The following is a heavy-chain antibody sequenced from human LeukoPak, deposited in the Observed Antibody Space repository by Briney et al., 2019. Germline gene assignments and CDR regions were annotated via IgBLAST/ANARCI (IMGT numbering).Heavy chain of an antibody. J-gene: IGHJ4*02. CDR1: GGSFSGYY. Sequence: SETLSLTCAVYGGSFSGYYWSWIRQPPGKGLEWIGEINHSGSTNYNPSLKSRVTISVDTSKNQFSLKLSSVTAADTAVYYCARGSPSDIVVVVAATGSEYWGQGTLVTVSS. V-gene: IGHV4-34*01. D-gene: IGHD2-15*01. CDR3: ARGSPSDIVVVVAATGSEY. CDR2: INHSGST.